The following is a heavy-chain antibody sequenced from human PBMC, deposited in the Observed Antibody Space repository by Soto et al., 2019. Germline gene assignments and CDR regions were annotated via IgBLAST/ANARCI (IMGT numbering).Heavy chain of an antibody. CDR1: GGTFSSYA. J-gene: IGHJ6*02. Sequence: SVKVSCKASGGTFSSYAISWVRQAPGQGLEWMGGIIPIFGTANYAQKFQGRVTITADESTSTAYMELSSLRSEDTAVYYCASSYYDSSGYFGPPRYLGYGMDVWGQGTTVTVSS. CDR3: ASSYYDSSGYFGPPRYLGYGMDV. V-gene: IGHV1-69*13. CDR2: IIPIFGTA. D-gene: IGHD3-22*01.